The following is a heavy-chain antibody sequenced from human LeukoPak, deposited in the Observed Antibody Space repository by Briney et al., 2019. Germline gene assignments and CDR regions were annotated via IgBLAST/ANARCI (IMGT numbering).Heavy chain of an antibody. D-gene: IGHD3-10*01. CDR1: GFVFEDYA. CDR2: INWDSDNI. J-gene: IGHJ4*02. Sequence: GGSLRLSCAASGFVFEDYAMHWVRQSPGKGLEWVSGINWDSDNIACADSVKGRFTISRDNAKNSLYLQMNSLRPEDTALYHCAKDIGDPSYYDGSGAFDFWGQGTLVTVSS. CDR3: AKDIGDPSYYDGSGAFDF. V-gene: IGHV3-9*01.